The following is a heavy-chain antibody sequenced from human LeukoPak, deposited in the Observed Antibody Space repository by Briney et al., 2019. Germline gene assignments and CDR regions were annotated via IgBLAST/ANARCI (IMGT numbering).Heavy chain of an antibody. Sequence: GASVKVSCKASGGTFSSYAISWVRQAPGQGPEWMGRIIPIFGTANYAQKFQGRVTITTDESTSTAYMELSSLRSEDTAVYYCARDGEMGATRYWGQGTLVTVSS. J-gene: IGHJ4*02. D-gene: IGHD1-26*01. V-gene: IGHV1-69*05. CDR3: ARDGEMGATRY. CDR1: GGTFSSYA. CDR2: IIPIFGTA.